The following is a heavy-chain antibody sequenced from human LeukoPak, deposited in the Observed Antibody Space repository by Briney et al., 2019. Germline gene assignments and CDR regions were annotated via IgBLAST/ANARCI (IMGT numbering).Heavy chain of an antibody. V-gene: IGHV3-23*01. J-gene: IGHJ4*02. CDR1: GFTFSSYA. CDR2: ISGSSGST. CDR3: ARGHRRGIADNFDY. Sequence: GRSLRLSCAASGFTFSSYAMSWVRQAPGKGLEWVSAISGSSGSTYYADSVKGRFTISRDNSKNTLYLQMNSLRAEDTAVYYCARGHRRGIADNFDYWGQGTLVTVSS. D-gene: IGHD6-13*01.